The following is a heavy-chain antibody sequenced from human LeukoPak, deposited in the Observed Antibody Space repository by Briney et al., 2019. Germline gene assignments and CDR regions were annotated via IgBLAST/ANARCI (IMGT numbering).Heavy chain of an antibody. CDR2: ISSSGTYI. J-gene: IGHJ3*02. CDR1: GFTFNSYS. Sequence: GGSLRLSCAASGFTFNSYSMNWVGQAPGKGLEWVSCISSSGTYIYYLDSVKGRFTVSRDNAKNSLYLQMNSLRAEDTAVYYCVRVRAPKYDSSGPYALYAFEIWGQGTRVTVSS. V-gene: IGHV3-21*01. D-gene: IGHD3-22*01. CDR3: VRVRAPKYDSSGPYALYAFEI.